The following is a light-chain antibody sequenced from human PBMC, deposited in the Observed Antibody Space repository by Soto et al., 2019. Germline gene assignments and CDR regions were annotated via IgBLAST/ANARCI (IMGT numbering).Light chain of an antibody. Sequence: DIQMTQSPSSLSASVGDRVTITCRASQSISSYLNWYQQKPGKAPKLLIYAASSLQSGVPSRFSGSGSGTDFTLTISSLQPEDFATYYCPQSYSTPPTSGGVTKVEIK. CDR3: PQSYSTPPT. CDR1: QSISSY. V-gene: IGKV1-39*01. CDR2: AAS. J-gene: IGKJ4*01.